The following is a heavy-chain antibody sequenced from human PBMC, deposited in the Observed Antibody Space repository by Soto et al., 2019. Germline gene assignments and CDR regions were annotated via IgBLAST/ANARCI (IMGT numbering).Heavy chain of an antibody. CDR3: AREGRVEMATITVIDY. J-gene: IGHJ4*02. CDR2: IYYSGST. D-gene: IGHD5-12*01. Sequence: PSETLSLTCTVSGGSISSGGYYWSWIRQHPGKGLEWIGYIYYSGSTYYNPSLKSRVTISVDTSKNQFSLKLSSVTAADTAVYYCAREGRVEMATITVIDYWGQGTLVTVSS. V-gene: IGHV4-31*03. CDR1: GGSISSGGYY.